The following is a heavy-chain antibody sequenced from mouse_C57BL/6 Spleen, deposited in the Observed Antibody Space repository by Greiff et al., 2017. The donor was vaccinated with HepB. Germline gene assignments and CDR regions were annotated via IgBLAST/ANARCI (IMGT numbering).Heavy chain of an antibody. Sequence: EVKLVESGGDLVKPGGSLKLSCAASGFTFSSYGMSWVRQTPDKRLEWVATISSGGSYTYYPDSVKGRFTISRDNAKNTLYLQMSSLKSEDTAMYYCARRWDEDGFAYWGQGTLVTVSA. J-gene: IGHJ3*01. CDR1: GFTFSSYG. CDR2: ISSGGSYT. D-gene: IGHD4-1*01. CDR3: ARRWDEDGFAY. V-gene: IGHV5-6*02.